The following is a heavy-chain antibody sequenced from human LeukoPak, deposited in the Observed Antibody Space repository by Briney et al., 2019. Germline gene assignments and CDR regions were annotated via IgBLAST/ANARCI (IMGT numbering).Heavy chain of an antibody. V-gene: IGHV3-21*01. J-gene: IGHJ4*02. Sequence: GGSLRLSCAASGFTFSSYSMNWVRQAPGKGLEWVSSISSSSSYIYYADSVKGRFTISRDNAKNSLYLQMNSPRAEDTAVYYCARDKVSSGELHFDYWGQGTLVTVSS. CDR3: ARDKVSSGELHFDY. CDR1: GFTFSSYS. CDR2: ISSSSSYI. D-gene: IGHD2-15*01.